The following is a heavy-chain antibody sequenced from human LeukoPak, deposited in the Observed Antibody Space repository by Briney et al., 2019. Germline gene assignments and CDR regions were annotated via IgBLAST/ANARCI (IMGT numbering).Heavy chain of an antibody. D-gene: IGHD3-10*01. CDR3: ARPKHGDYFDY. CDR2: ISSSSSYI. CDR1: GFTFSRDS. V-gene: IGHV3-21*01. J-gene: IGHJ4*02. Sequence: GGSLRLSCAASGFTFSRDSMNGVRHAPGKGREWVSSISSSSSYIYYADSVKGRFTISRDNAKNSLYLQMNSLRAEDTAVYYCARPKHGDYFDYWGQGTLVTVSS.